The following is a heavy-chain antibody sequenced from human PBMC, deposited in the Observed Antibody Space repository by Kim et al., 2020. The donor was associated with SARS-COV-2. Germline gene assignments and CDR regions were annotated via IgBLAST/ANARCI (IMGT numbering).Heavy chain of an antibody. Sequence: GGSLRLSCAASGFTFNTYWMNWVCQATGKGLQWVANVRQDGNEENYVDSLKGRFRISRENAKNSVYLEMSSLRVEDTAVYYCAGGNGWLITAWGQGTLVTVSS. D-gene: IGHD6-19*01. V-gene: IGHV3-7*01. CDR3: AGGNGWLITA. CDR1: GFTFNTYW. J-gene: IGHJ4*02. CDR2: VRQDGNEE.